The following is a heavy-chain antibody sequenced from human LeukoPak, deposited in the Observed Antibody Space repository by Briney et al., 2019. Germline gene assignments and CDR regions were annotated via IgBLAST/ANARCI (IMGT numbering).Heavy chain of an antibody. J-gene: IGHJ5*02. CDR3: AKDRGYSILNWFDP. D-gene: IGHD4-11*01. CDR1: GFTFDDYA. CDR2: ISWNSGSI. V-gene: IGHV3-9*01. Sequence: PGGFLRLSCAASGFTFDDYAMHWVRQASGKGLEWVSGISWNSGSIGYADSVKGRFTISRDNAKNSLYLQMNSLRAEDTALYYCAKDRGYSILNWFDPWGQGTLVTVSS.